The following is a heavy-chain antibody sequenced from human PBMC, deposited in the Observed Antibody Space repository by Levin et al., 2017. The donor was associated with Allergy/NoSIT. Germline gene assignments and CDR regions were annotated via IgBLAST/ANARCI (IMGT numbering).Heavy chain of an antibody. Sequence: GGSLRLSCAASGFTFSSYAMHWVRQAPGKGLEWVAVISYDGSNKYYADSVKGRFTISRDNSKNTLYLQMNSLRAEDTAVYYCATNYYDSSRVGGNFDYWGQGTLVTVSS. D-gene: IGHD3-22*01. V-gene: IGHV3-30*04. CDR1: GFTFSSYA. CDR2: ISYDGSNK. J-gene: IGHJ4*02. CDR3: ATNYYDSSRVGGNFDY.